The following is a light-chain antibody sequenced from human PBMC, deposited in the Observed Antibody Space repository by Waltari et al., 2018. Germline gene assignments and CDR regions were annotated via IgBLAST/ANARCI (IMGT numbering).Light chain of an antibody. J-gene: IGKJ2*01. V-gene: IGKV4-1*01. CDR2: WAS. CDR3: QQYYSSLPYT. CDR1: QSVLYSSNNKNY. Sequence: DIVMTQSPDSLAVSLGERATINCKSSQSVLYSSNNKNYLAWYQQKPGQPPKLLIYWASTRESGVPDRFSGSGSETDFTLTISSLQAEDVAVYYCQQYYSSLPYTFGQGTKLEIE.